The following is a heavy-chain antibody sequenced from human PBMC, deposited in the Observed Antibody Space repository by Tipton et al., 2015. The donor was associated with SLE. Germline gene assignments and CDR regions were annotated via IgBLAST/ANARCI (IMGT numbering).Heavy chain of an antibody. V-gene: IGHV4-61*01. D-gene: IGHD5-12*01. CDR2: IYYSGST. CDR1: GYSISSGYY. CDR3: ARGWIVATIYDAFDI. J-gene: IGHJ3*02. Sequence: GLVKPSETLSLTCGVSGYSISSGYYWGWIRQPPGKGLEWIGYIYYSGSTNYNPSLKSRVTISVDTSKNQFSLKLSSVTAADTAVYYCARGWIVATIYDAFDIWGQGTMVTVSS.